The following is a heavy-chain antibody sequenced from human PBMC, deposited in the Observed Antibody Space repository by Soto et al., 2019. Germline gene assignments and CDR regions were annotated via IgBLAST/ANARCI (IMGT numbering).Heavy chain of an antibody. CDR1: GGSFSGYY. CDR3: ARAIPPDIAAAGNFDY. Sequence: QVQLQQWGAGLLKPSETLSLTCAVYGGSFSGYYWSWIRQPPGKGLEWIGEINHSGSTNYNPSLKSRVTISVDTSKNQFSLKLSSVTAADTAVYYCARAIPPDIAAAGNFDYWGQGTLVTVSS. CDR2: INHSGST. V-gene: IGHV4-34*01. D-gene: IGHD6-13*01. J-gene: IGHJ4*02.